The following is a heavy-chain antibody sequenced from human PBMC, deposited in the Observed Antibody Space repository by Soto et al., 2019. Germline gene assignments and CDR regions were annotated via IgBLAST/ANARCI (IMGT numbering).Heavy chain of an antibody. CDR1: GFTFSSYA. V-gene: IGHV3-23*01. CDR2: LSGSGDIT. Sequence: EVQLLESGGGLVQPGGSLRLSCAASGFTFSSYAMTWVRQAPGKGLEWVSGLSGSGDITYYADSVKGRFTISRDNXKNTLHLQMNSLRAADTAVYYCAKDFGDYVSPSDYWGQGTLVTVSS. D-gene: IGHD4-17*01. J-gene: IGHJ4*02. CDR3: AKDFGDYVSPSDY.